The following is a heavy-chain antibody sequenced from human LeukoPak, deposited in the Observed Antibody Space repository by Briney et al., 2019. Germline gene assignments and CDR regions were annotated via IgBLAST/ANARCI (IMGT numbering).Heavy chain of an antibody. D-gene: IGHD5-18*01. Sequence: GESLKISCKGSGYSFTSYWIGWVRQMPGKGLEWMGIIYPGDSDTRYSPSFQGQVTISADKSISTAYLHLSNLKASDTAIYYCARADSRISAIDYWGQGTLVTVSS. V-gene: IGHV5-51*01. CDR1: GYSFTSYW. CDR2: IYPGDSDT. CDR3: ARADSRISAIDY. J-gene: IGHJ4*02.